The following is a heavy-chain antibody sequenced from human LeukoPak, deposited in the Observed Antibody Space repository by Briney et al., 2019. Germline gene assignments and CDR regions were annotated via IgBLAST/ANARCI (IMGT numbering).Heavy chain of an antibody. J-gene: IGHJ4*02. V-gene: IGHV1-18*01. Sequence: KPGASVKVSCKASGYTFTNYDISWVRQAPGQGLEWMGWISAYNGNTNYAQKLQGRVTMTTDTSPSTAYMELRSLRSDDTAVYYCARQRSDSSSSDYWGQGTLVTVSS. CDR1: GYTFTNYD. CDR3: ARQRSDSSSSDY. D-gene: IGHD6-6*01. CDR2: ISAYNGNT.